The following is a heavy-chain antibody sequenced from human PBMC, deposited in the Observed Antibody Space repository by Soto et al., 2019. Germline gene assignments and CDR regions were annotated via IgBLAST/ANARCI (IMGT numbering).Heavy chain of an antibody. J-gene: IGHJ4*02. CDR3: ARSPYILTGYPARFDY. CDR2: IYPGDSDT. CDR1: GYSFTSYW. Sequence: PGESLKISCKGSGYSFTSYWIGWVRQMPGKGLEWMGIIYPGDSDTRYSPSFQGQVTISADKSISTAYLQWSSLKASDTAMYYCARSPYILTGYPARFDYWGQGTLVTVSS. V-gene: IGHV5-51*01. D-gene: IGHD3-9*01.